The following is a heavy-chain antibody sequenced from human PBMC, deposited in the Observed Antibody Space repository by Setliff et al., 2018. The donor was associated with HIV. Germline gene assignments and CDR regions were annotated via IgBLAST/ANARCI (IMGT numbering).Heavy chain of an antibody. D-gene: IGHD5-18*01. V-gene: IGHV4-59*08. CDR1: GVSISSYY. CDR2: IYYSGGT. J-gene: IGHJ4*02. Sequence: SETLSLTCTVSGVSISSYYWSWIRQPPGKGLEWIGYIYYSGGTNYNPSLKSRVTISVDTSKNQFSLKLSSVTAADTAVYYCARTLRAAAMGYFDYWGQGTLVTVSS. CDR3: ARTLRAAAMGYFDY.